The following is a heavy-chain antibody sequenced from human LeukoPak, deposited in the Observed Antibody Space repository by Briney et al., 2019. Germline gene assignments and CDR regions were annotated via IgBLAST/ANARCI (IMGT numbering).Heavy chain of an antibody. J-gene: IGHJ4*02. D-gene: IGHD6-19*01. Sequence: ASVKVSCKASGYTFTNYDINWVRQATGQGLEWMGWMNPNNGNAGYAQKFQDKVTMTRDTSISTAYMELSSLRSEDTAIYYCARGAWYNSAYTALHYFDYWGQGTLVTVSS. CDR3: ARGAWYNSAYTALHYFDY. CDR2: MNPNNGNA. V-gene: IGHV1-8*01. CDR1: GYTFTNYD.